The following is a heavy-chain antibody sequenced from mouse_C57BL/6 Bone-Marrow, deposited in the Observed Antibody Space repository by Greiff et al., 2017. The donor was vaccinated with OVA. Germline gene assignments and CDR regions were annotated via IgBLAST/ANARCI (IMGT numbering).Heavy chain of an antibody. CDR1: GYTFTSYW. Sequence: VQLQQPGAELVRPGSSVKLSCKASGYTFTSYWMHWVKQRPIQGLEWIGNIDPSDSETHYNQKFKDKATLTVDTSSSTAYMQLSSLTSEDSAVYYCARDYGSSHWYFDVWGTGTTVTVSS. D-gene: IGHD1-1*01. J-gene: IGHJ1*03. V-gene: IGHV1-52*01. CDR3: ARDYGSSHWYFDV. CDR2: IDPSDSET.